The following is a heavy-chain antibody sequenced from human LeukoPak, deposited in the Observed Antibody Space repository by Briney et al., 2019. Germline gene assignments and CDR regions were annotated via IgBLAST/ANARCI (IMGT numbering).Heavy chain of an antibody. Sequence: SETLSLTCTVSGASISSYYWSWIRQPPGKGLECIGYIYYSGSTNYNPSLKSRVTISVDTSKNQFSLKLTSVTPADTAVYYCARDSNWNYDYWGQGTLVTASS. V-gene: IGHV4-59*01. CDR3: ARDSNWNYDY. CDR1: GASISSYY. CDR2: IYYSGST. D-gene: IGHD1-7*01. J-gene: IGHJ4*02.